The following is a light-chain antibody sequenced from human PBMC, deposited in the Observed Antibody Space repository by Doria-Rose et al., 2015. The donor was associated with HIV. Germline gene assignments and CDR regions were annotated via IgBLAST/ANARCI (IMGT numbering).Light chain of an antibody. Sequence: ISCTGSSSNIGTGYDVHWYQHLPGTAPKLLLYGDNNRPSGVPDRFPASKSGTSASLAITGLQAEDEGDYYCQSFDTSLSGSVFGGGTKVTVL. CDR2: GDN. V-gene: IGLV1-40*01. CDR3: QSFDTSLSGSV. CDR1: SSNIGTGYD. J-gene: IGLJ2*01.